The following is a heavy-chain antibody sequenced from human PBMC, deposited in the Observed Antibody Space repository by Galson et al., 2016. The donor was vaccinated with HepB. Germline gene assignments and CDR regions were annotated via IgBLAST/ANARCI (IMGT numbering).Heavy chain of an antibody. J-gene: IGHJ5*02. Sequence: SLRLSCAASGFSVGNDYIAWVRQAPGKGLEWVSLIYLGGSTHYADSVKGRFTISRDISKSTVSLQMNSLRTEDTAVYYCARELNWMSGRHFDPWGQGTLVTVSS. CDR2: IYLGGST. D-gene: IGHD1-1*01. CDR3: ARELNWMSGRHFDP. V-gene: IGHV3-53*01. CDR1: GFSVGNDY.